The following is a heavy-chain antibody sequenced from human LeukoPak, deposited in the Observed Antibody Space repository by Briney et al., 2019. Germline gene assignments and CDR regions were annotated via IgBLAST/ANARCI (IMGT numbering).Heavy chain of an antibody. CDR2: INPSGGST. D-gene: IGHD3-16*01. CDR3: ARDQGLSGGGHVRYAFDI. J-gene: IGHJ3*02. CDR1: GYTFTSYY. Sequence: ASVKVSCKASGYTFTSYYMHWVRQAPGQGLEWMGIINPSGGSTSYAQKFQGRVNMTRDTSTSTVYMELNSLRTEDTAVDYCARDQGLSGGGHVRYAFDIWGQGTMVTVSS. V-gene: IGHV1-46*01.